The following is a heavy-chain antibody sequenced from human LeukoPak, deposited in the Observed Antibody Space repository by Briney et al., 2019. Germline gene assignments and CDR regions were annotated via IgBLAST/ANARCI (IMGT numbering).Heavy chain of an antibody. D-gene: IGHD1-1*01. CDR2: MKPNSGKT. CDR3: ARGREENDYYYYYGMDV. CDR1: GYTFTSYE. J-gene: IGHJ6*02. Sequence: ASVKVACKASGYTFTSYEINWLRQATAQGLEWRGWMKPNSGKTGYAQKFQRRVTITRNTSISTAYMELSSLRSEDTAVYYCARGREENDYYYYYGMDVWGHGTTVTVYS. V-gene: IGHV1-8*01.